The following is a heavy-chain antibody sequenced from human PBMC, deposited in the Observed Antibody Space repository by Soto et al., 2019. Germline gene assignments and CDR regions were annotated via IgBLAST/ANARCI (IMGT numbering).Heavy chain of an antibody. D-gene: IGHD3-16*02. CDR1: GGSISSYY. Sequence: PSETLSLTCTVSGGSISSYYWSWIRQPPGKGLEWIGYIYYSGSTNYNPSLKSRVTISVDTSKNQFSLKLSSVTAADTAVYYCARLVYDYIWGSYRLGAFDIWGQGTMVTVPS. J-gene: IGHJ3*02. CDR2: IYYSGST. V-gene: IGHV4-59*08. CDR3: ARLVYDYIWGSYRLGAFDI.